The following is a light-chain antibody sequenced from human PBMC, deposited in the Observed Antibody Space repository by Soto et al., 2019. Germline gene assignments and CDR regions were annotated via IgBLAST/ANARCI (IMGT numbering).Light chain of an antibody. Sequence: NVLTQSPGTLSLSPGEGATLSCRASRSVYKNFLAWYQQKPGQAPRLLIYGASSRATGIPDRFSGSGFGTDFTLTISRLEPEDFAVYYCQQYGSSPRTFGQGTKVEIK. CDR2: GAS. V-gene: IGKV3-20*01. CDR3: QQYGSSPRT. CDR1: RSVYKNF. J-gene: IGKJ1*01.